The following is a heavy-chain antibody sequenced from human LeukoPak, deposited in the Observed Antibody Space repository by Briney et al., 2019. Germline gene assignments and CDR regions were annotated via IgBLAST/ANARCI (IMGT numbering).Heavy chain of an antibody. Sequence: GGSLRLSCAASGFTFSSYAMHWVRQAPGKGLEWVAVISYDGSNKYYADSVKGRFTISRDNSKNTLYLQMNSLRAEDTAVYYCARVSMTHSQGDYWGQGTLVTVSS. CDR2: ISYDGSNK. J-gene: IGHJ4*02. V-gene: IGHV3-30-3*01. CDR3: ARVSMTHSQGDY. CDR1: GFTFSSYA. D-gene: IGHD2-21*02.